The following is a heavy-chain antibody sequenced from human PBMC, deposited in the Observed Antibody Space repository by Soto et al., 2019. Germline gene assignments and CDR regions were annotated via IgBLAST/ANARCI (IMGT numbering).Heavy chain of an antibody. CDR1: GFTFSSYA. CDR2: ISGSGGST. Sequence: EVQLLESGGGLVQPGGSLRLSCAASGFTFSSYAVSWVRQAPGKGLEWVSAISGSGGSTYYADSVKGRFTISRDNSKNTLYLQMNSLRAEDTAVYYCAKVGLGIFVVVPAAMPGFDYWGQGTLVTVSS. CDR3: AKVGLGIFVVVPAAMPGFDY. J-gene: IGHJ4*02. D-gene: IGHD2-2*01. V-gene: IGHV3-23*01.